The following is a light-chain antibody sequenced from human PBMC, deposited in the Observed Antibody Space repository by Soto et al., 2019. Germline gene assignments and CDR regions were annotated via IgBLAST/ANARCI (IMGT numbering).Light chain of an antibody. CDR2: ENN. CDR3: ETWDNRLSVGV. CDR1: SSNIGNNY. V-gene: IGLV1-51*02. Sequence: QSVLTQPPSVSAAPGQKVTISCSGSSSNIGNNYVSWYQHLPGKAPKLLMYENNKRPSGTPDRFSGSKSGASATLGITELQTGDEADYYCETWDNRLSVGVFGGGTKLTVL. J-gene: IGLJ2*01.